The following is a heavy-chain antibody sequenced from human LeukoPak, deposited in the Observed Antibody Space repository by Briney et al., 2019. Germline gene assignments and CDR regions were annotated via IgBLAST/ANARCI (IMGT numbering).Heavy chain of an antibody. V-gene: IGHV3-33*01. J-gene: IGHJ4*02. D-gene: IGHD5-18*01. CDR2: TWYDGSNK. Sequence: GGSLRLSCAASGFTFSNFGMHWVRQAPDKGLEWVAATWYDGSNKYYADSVKGRFTISRDNSKNTLYLQMNSLRAEDTAVYHCARVVDSYGLRAADYWGQGTLVTVSS. CDR1: GFTFSNFG. CDR3: ARVVDSYGLRAADY.